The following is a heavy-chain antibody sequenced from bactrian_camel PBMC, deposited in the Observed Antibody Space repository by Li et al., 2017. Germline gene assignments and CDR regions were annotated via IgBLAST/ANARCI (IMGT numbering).Heavy chain of an antibody. J-gene: IGHJ4*01. V-gene: IGHV3S1*01. Sequence: HVQLVESGGGLVQPGGSLRLSCAVSGITVSNYYMAWVRQAPGKGLEWVSSIDADGGTTYYTDSVKGRFTISRDNAKNTVYLRMNSLKSEDSAVYYCVRDLLTGWGQGTQVTVS. D-gene: IGHD8*01. CDR3: VRDLLTG. CDR2: IDADGGTT. CDR1: GITVSNYY.